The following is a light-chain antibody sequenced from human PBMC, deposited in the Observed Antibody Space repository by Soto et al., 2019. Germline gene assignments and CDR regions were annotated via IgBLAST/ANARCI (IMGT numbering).Light chain of an antibody. Sequence: EIVMTQSPATLSLSPGERATLSCRASQSVSSNLAWSQHKPGQAPRLLIFGASSRATGVPARFSGSGSGTEFTLTISSLQSEDFAVYYCQQYNNWPPLFTFGPGTKVDIK. V-gene: IGKV3-15*01. CDR1: QSVSSN. J-gene: IGKJ3*01. CDR3: QQYNNWPPLFT. CDR2: GAS.